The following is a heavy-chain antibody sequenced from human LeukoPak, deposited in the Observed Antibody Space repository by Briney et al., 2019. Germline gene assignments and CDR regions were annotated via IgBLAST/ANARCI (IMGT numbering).Heavy chain of an antibody. V-gene: IGHV3-48*03. CDR3: ARDRAGVFDI. D-gene: IGHD3-10*01. Sequence: GGSLRLSCAASGFTFSSSEMNWVRQAPGKGLEWVSYISSSGSTIYYADSVKGRFTISRDNAKNSLYLQMNCLRAEDTAVYYCARDRAGVFDIWGQGTMVTVSS. CDR2: ISSSGSTI. CDR1: GFTFSSSE. J-gene: IGHJ3*02.